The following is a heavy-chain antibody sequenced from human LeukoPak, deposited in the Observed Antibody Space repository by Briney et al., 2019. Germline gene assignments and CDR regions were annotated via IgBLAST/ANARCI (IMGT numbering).Heavy chain of an antibody. V-gene: IGHV4-59*12. J-gene: IGHJ4*02. D-gene: IGHD6-13*01. CDR3: ARVPYSSSWYEKFDY. Sequence: SETLSLTCTVSGDSISSYYWSWIRQPPGKGLEWIGYIYYSGSTKYKPSLKSRVTISVGTSKNQFSLKLTSVTAADTAVYYCARVPYSSSWYEKFDYWGQGTLVTVSS. CDR1: GDSISSYY. CDR2: IYYSGST.